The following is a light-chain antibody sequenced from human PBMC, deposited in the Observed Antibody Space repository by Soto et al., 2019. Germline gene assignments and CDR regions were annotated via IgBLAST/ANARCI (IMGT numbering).Light chain of an antibody. V-gene: IGLV1-36*01. CDR3: AAWDDSLNGVV. CDR2: YDD. Sequence: QAVVTQPPSVSEAPRQRVTISCSGSNSNIGSSAVNWYQQLPGKAPKLLIYYDDLLPSGVSDRFSGSKSGTSASLTISGLQSEDEADYYCAAWDDSLNGVVFGGGTQLTVL. CDR1: NSNIGSSA. J-gene: IGLJ2*01.